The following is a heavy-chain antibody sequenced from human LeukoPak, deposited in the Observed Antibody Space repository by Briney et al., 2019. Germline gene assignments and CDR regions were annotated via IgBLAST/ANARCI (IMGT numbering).Heavy chain of an antibody. J-gene: IGHJ6*02. D-gene: IGHD3-22*01. V-gene: IGHV3-33*01. CDR1: GFTFSSYG. CDR3: ARGGTMTYYYYYYGTDV. CDR2: IWYDGSNK. Sequence: PGRSLRLSCAASGFTFSSYGMHWVRQAPGKGLEWVAVIWYDGSNKYYADSVKGRFTISRDNSKNTLYLQMNSLRAEDTAVYYCARGGTMTYYYYYYGTDVWGQGTTVTVSS.